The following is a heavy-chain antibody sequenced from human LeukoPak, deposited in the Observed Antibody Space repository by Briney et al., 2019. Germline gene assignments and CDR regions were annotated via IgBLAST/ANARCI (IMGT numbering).Heavy chain of an antibody. V-gene: IGHV1-2*02. CDR3: ASGASAFDY. CDR1: RYTFTDYY. D-gene: IGHD3-16*01. CDR2: INPNSGGT. Sequence: ASVKVSCKASRYTFTDYYMHWVRQAPGQGLEWMGWINPNSGGTNYAQKFQGRVTMTRDTSIRTAYMELSSLRSDDTAMYYCASGASAFDYWGHGTLVTVSS. J-gene: IGHJ4*01.